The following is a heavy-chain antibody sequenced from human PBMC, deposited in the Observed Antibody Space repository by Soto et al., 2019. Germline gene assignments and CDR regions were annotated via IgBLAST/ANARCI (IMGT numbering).Heavy chain of an antibody. J-gene: IGHJ4*02. CDR2: ISSSSSYT. V-gene: IGHV3-11*06. CDR1: GITFSDYY. CDR3: ARLFSSSSSDFDY. Sequence: GGSLRLSCAASGITFSDYYMSWIRQAPGKGLEWVSYISSSSSYTNYADSVKGRFTISRDNAKNSLYLQMNSLRAEDTAVYYCARLFSSSSSDFDYWGQGTLVTVSS. D-gene: IGHD6-6*01.